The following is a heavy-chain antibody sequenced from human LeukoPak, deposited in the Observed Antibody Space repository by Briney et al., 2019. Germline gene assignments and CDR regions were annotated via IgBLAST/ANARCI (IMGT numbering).Heavy chain of an antibody. CDR1: GFTVSSNY. D-gene: IGHD3-22*01. Sequence: PGGSLRLSCAASGFTVSSNYMSWVRQAPGKGLEWVSVIYSGGNTYYADSVKGRFTISRDTSKNTLYLQMNSPRAEDTAVYYCARTSYYYGTSGSYVYYFDYWGQGTLVTVSS. CDR2: IYSGGNT. CDR3: ARTSYYYGTSGSYVYYFDY. J-gene: IGHJ4*02. V-gene: IGHV3-66*01.